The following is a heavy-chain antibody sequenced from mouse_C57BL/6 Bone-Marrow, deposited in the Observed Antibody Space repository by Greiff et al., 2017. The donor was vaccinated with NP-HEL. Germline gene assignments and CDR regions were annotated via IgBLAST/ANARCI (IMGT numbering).Heavy chain of an antibody. D-gene: IGHD6-5*01. Sequence: VQLQQPGAELVKPGASVKLSCKASGYTFTSYWMQWVKQRPGQGLEWIGEIDPSDSYTNYNQKFKGKATLTVDTSSSTAYMQLSSLTSEDSAVYYCARLPYHFDYWGQGTTLTVSS. V-gene: IGHV1-50*01. CDR3: ARLPYHFDY. J-gene: IGHJ2*01. CDR1: GYTFTSYW. CDR2: IDPSDSYT.